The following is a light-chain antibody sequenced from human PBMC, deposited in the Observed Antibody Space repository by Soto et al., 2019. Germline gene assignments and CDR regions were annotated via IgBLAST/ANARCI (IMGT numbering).Light chain of an antibody. CDR3: ATWDSSLRAYV. J-gene: IGLJ1*01. V-gene: IGLV1-51*01. CDR2: DYN. Sequence: QSALTQPPSVSAAPGQTVTISCSGSTSNIGNNYVSWYQHLPGAAPKLLIYDYNRRPSGIPDRFSGSRSGTLATLGITGLQTGDEADYYCATWDSSLRAYVFGAGTKVTVL. CDR1: TSNIGNNY.